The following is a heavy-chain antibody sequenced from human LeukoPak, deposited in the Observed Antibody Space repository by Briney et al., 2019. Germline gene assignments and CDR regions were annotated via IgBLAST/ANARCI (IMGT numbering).Heavy chain of an antibody. CDR3: AKGGYDSSGYYIDY. D-gene: IGHD3-22*01. Sequence: GRSLRLSCAASGFTFSSYGMHWVRQAPGKGLEWVAVISYDGSNKYYADSVKGRFTISRDNSKNTLYLQMNSLRAEDTAVYYCAKGGYDSSGYYIDYWGQGTLVTVSS. CDR2: ISYDGSNK. CDR1: GFTFSSYG. V-gene: IGHV3-30*18. J-gene: IGHJ4*02.